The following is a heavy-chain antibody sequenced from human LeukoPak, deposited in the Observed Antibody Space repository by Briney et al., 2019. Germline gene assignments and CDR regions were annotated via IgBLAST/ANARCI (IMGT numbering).Heavy chain of an antibody. J-gene: IGHJ4*02. CDR1: GFTFNNYG. V-gene: IGHV3-7*01. CDR3: ARLDIQYYDILTGYYLYYFDY. Sequence: GGSLRLSCAASGFTFNNYGMHWVRQAPGKGLEWVANIKQDGSEKYYVDSVKGRFTISRDNAKNSLYLQMNSLRAEDTAVYYCARLDIQYYDILTGYYLYYFDYWGQGTLVTVSS. D-gene: IGHD3-9*01. CDR2: IKQDGSEK.